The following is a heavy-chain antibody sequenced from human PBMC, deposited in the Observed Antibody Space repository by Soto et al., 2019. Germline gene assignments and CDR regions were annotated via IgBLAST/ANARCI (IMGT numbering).Heavy chain of an antibody. Sequence: GGSLRLSCAASGFTFSSYAMHWVRQAPGKGLEWVAVISYDGSNKYYADSVKGRFTISRDNSKNTLYLQMNSLRAEDTAVYYCARDVSWEQWLVQYAFDIWGQRTMFTVSS. D-gene: IGHD6-19*01. CDR1: GFTFSSYA. J-gene: IGHJ3*02. CDR2: ISYDGSNK. CDR3: ARDVSWEQWLVQYAFDI. V-gene: IGHV3-30-3*01.